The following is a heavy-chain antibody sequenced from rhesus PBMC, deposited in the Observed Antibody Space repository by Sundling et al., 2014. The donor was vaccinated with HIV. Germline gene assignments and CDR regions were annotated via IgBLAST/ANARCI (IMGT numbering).Heavy chain of an antibody. Sequence: EVQLVETGGGFVQPGGSLKVSCVASGFTLSNYGVSWVRQAPGRGLEWVSTINSAGTHTYYTDSVKGRFILSRDNSKNTVSLQMNSLRTDDTAVYYCAKRDYGNYFDYWGQGVLVTVSS. CDR3: AKRDYGNYFDY. CDR1: GFTLSNYG. V-gene: IGHV3-103*01. CDR2: INSAGTHT. J-gene: IGHJ4*01. D-gene: IGHD4-29*01.